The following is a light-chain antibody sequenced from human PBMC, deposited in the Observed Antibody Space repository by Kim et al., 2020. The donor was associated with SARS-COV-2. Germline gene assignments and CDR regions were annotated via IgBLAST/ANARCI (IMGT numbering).Light chain of an antibody. CDR3: GADHGSESKI. Sequence: QPVLTQPPSASASLGASVTLTCTLSSGYSNYKVDWYQQRPGKGPRFVMRVGTGGIVGSKGDGIPDRFSVLGSGLNRYLTIKNIQEEDESDYHCGADHGSESKIFGGGTQLTVL. J-gene: IGLJ2*01. V-gene: IGLV9-49*01. CDR2: VGTGGIVG. CDR1: SGYSNYK.